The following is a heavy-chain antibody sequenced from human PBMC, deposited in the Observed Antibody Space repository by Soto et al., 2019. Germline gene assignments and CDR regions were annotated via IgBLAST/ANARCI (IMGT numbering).Heavy chain of an antibody. CDR3: ANLLPAASHDAFDI. CDR2: ISWDGGST. Sequence: EVQLVESGGVVVQPGGSLRLSCAASGFTFDDYTMHWVRQAPGKGLEWVSLISWDGGSTYYADSVKGRFTISRDNSKNSLYLQMNSLRTEDTALYYCANLLPAASHDAFDIWGLGTMVTVSS. J-gene: IGHJ3*02. D-gene: IGHD2-2*01. CDR1: GFTFDDYT. V-gene: IGHV3-43*01.